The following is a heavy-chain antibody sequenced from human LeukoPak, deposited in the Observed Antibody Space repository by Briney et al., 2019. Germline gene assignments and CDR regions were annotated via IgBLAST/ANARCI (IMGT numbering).Heavy chain of an antibody. CDR2: ISGSGGST. V-gene: IGHV3-23*01. CDR3: ASIVVVAAIPLDRDY. Sequence: PPGGSLRLSCAASGFTFSSYAMSWVRQAPGKGLEWVSAISGSGGSTYYADSVKGRFTISRDNSKNTLYLQMNSLRAEDTAVYYCASIVVVAAIPLDRDYWGQGTLVTVSS. D-gene: IGHD2-15*01. J-gene: IGHJ4*02. CDR1: GFTFSSYA.